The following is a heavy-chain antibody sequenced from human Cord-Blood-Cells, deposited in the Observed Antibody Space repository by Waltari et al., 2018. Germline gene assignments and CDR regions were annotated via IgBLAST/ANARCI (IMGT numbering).Heavy chain of an antibody. CDR3: ARDRALSHGSGDAFDI. V-gene: IGHV3-33*01. Sequence: QVQLVESGGGVVQPGRSLRLSCAASGFTFSSYVMHWVRQAPGKGLEWVAVIWYDGSNKYYADSVKGRFTISRDNSKNTLYLQMNSLRAEDTAVYYCARDRALSHGSGDAFDIWGQGTMVTVSS. CDR1: GFTFSSYV. J-gene: IGHJ3*02. D-gene: IGHD2-15*01. CDR2: IWYDGSNK.